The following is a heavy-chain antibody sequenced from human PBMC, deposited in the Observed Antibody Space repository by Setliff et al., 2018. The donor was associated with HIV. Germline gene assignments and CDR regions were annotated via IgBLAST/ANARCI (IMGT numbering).Heavy chain of an antibody. D-gene: IGHD2-2*01. J-gene: IGHJ4*02. Sequence: ASVKVSCKASGYTFSEYAIHWVRQAPGQRLEWMGRIDTDNGYRRYSPKLQGRVTITKDTSADTAYMELRGLRSEDTAVYYCARWCAAAGCYPAIYHFDSWGQGTLVTV. CDR3: ARWCAAAGCYPAIYHFDS. CDR1: GYTFSEYA. V-gene: IGHV1-3*04. CDR2: IDTDNGYR.